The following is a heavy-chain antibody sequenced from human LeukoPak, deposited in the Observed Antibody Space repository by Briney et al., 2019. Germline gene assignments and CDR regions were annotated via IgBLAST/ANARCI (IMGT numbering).Heavy chain of an antibody. D-gene: IGHD3-22*01. J-gene: IGHJ3*02. Sequence: ASVKVSCKASGYTFTGYYMHWVRQAPGQGLEWMGWINPNSGGTNYAQKFQGRVTMTRDTSISTAYMELSRLRSDDTAVYYCAREYRITMMVRRGAFDIWGQGTMVTVSS. CDR3: AREYRITMMVRRGAFDI. V-gene: IGHV1-2*02. CDR1: GYTFTGYY. CDR2: INPNSGGT.